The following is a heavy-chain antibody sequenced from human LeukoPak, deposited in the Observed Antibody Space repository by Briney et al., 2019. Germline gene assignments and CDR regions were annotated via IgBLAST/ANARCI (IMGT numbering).Heavy chain of an antibody. CDR3: TTSIQLWLNHVDY. CDR2: IKSKTDGGTT. J-gene: IGHJ4*02. Sequence: GGSLRLSCAASGFTFSNAWMSWVRQAPGKGLEWVGRIKSKTDGGTTDYAAPVKGRFTISRDDSKNTLYLQMISLKTEDTAVYYCTTSIQLWLNHVDYWGQGTLVTVSS. V-gene: IGHV3-15*01. CDR1: GFTFSNAW. D-gene: IGHD5-18*01.